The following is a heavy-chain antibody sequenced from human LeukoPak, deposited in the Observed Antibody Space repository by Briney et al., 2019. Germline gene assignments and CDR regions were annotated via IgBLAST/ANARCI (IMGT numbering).Heavy chain of an antibody. CDR2: MFYSGST. Sequence: AETVTLTCSVTGDSLSSYYWSWIRQPPGKGLEWIGHMFYSGSTKYNPSLKSRITISVDTSKNLFSLKVFSVTAADTAVYYCARHFATVTPYYYFGLDVWGHGSTDSVSS. V-gene: IGHV4-59*08. J-gene: IGHJ6*02. CDR1: GDSLSSYY. CDR3: ARHFATVTPYYYFGLDV. D-gene: IGHD4-11*01.